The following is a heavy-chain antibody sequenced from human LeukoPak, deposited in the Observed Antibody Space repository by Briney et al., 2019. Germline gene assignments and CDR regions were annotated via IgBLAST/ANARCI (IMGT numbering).Heavy chain of an antibody. Sequence: PGGSLRLSCPASGFTFSKYWMTWVRQATGKGPEWLSSIKNDGSEKYCVDSVKGRFTISRDNAKNSLYLQMNSLRAEDTAVYYCARDTWGYFDLWGRGTQVTVSS. V-gene: IGHV3-7*04. J-gene: IGHJ2*01. CDR1: GFTFSKYW. D-gene: IGHD7-27*01. CDR3: ARDTWGYFDL. CDR2: IKNDGSEK.